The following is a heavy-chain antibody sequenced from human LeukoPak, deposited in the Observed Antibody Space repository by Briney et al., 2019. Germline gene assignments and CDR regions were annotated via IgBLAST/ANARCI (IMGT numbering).Heavy chain of an antibody. CDR2: ISGSGGST. V-gene: IGHV3-23*01. CDR3: AKAEKNAYCGGDCYTDFDY. Sequence: PGGSLRLSCAASGFTFSSYAMSWVRQAPGKGLEWVSAISGSGGSTYYADSVKGRITISRDNSKNTLYLQMNSLRAEDTAVYYCAKAEKNAYCGGDCYTDFDYWGQGTLVTVSS. J-gene: IGHJ4*02. D-gene: IGHD2-21*02. CDR1: GFTFSSYA.